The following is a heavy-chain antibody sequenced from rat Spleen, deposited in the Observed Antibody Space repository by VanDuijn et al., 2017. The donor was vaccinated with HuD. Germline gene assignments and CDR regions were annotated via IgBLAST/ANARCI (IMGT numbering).Heavy chain of an antibody. CDR1: GFTFSDYN. J-gene: IGHJ2*01. CDR2: ISYDGSST. Sequence: EVQLVESGGGLVQPGRSLKLSCAASGFTFSDYNIAWVRQAPKKGLEWVATISYDGSSTYYRDSVKGRFTISRDNAKSTLYLQMDSLRSEDTATYYCARHYYSVAYYFDYWGQGVMVTVSS. CDR3: ARHYYSVAYYFDY. D-gene: IGHD1-1*01. V-gene: IGHV5-7*01.